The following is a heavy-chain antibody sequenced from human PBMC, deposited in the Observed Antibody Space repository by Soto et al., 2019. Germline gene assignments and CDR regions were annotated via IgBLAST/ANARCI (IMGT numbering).Heavy chain of an antibody. CDR1: GFTFSSYA. CDR3: AKRGSGDSSSSADYFDY. CDR2: ISGSGGST. Sequence: EVQLLESGGGLVQPGGSLRLSCAASGFTFSSYAMSWVRQAPGEGLEWVSAISGSGGSTYYADSVKGRFTISRDNSKNTLYLQMNSLRADDTAVYYCAKRGSGDSSSSADYFDYWGQGTLVTVSS. V-gene: IGHV3-23*01. D-gene: IGHD6-6*01. J-gene: IGHJ4*02.